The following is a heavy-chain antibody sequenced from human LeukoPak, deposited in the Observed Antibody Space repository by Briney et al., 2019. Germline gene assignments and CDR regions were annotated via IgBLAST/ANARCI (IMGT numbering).Heavy chain of an antibody. D-gene: IGHD5-24*01. CDR3: ARDHGRDGYNSHYYGMDV. Sequence: SVKVSCKASGGTFSSYAISWVRQAPGQGLEWMGGIIPIFGTANYAQKLQGRVTMTTDTSTSTAYMELRSLRSDDTAVYYCARDHGRDGYNSHYYGMDVWGQGTTVTVSS. CDR1: GGTFSSYA. CDR2: IIPIFGTA. J-gene: IGHJ6*02. V-gene: IGHV1-69*05.